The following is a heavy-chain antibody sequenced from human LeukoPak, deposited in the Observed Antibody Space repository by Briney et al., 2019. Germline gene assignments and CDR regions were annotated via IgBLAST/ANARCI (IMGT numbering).Heavy chain of an antibody. CDR1: CGAFSGYY. CDR3: ARREIRYYYYGMDV. V-gene: IGHV4-34*01. J-gene: IGHJ6*02. Sequence: SGTPSPPRAVYCGAFSGYYLRWVRPPPREGLGWIGEINHSGSTNYNPSLKSRVTISVDTSKNQFSLKLSSVTAADTAVYYCARREIRYYYYGMDVWGQGTTVTVSS. CDR2: INHSGST.